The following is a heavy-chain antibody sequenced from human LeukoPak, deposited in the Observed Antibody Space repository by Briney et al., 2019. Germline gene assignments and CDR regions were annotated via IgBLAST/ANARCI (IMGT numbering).Heavy chain of an antibody. Sequence: ASVKVSCKASRYTFAGYSMHWVRQAPGQGLEWMGWSNPNSGGTNYAQKFQGRVTMTGDTPISTAYMELSRLTSDDTAVYYCARGRGSYSLDYWGQGTLVTVSS. CDR2: SNPNSGGT. CDR3: ARGRGSYSLDY. J-gene: IGHJ4*02. V-gene: IGHV1-2*02. D-gene: IGHD1-26*01. CDR1: RYTFAGYS.